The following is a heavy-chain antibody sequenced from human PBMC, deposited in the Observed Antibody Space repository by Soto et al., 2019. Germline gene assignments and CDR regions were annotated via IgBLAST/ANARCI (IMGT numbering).Heavy chain of an antibody. CDR2: ISWNSGSI. Sequence: PGGSLRLSCAASGFTFDDYAMHWVRQAPGKGLEWVSGISWNSGSIGYADSVKGRFTISRDNAKNSLYLQMNSLRAEDTALYYCAKGYPAYDILTGPWYFDLWGRGTLVTVSS. CDR3: AKGYPAYDILTGPWYFDL. CDR1: GFTFDDYA. J-gene: IGHJ2*01. D-gene: IGHD3-9*01. V-gene: IGHV3-9*01.